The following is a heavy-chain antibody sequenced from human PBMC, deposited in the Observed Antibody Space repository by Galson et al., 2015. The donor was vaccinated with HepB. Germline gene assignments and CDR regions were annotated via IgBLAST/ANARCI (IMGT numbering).Heavy chain of an antibody. CDR2: ISWDNGNI. J-gene: IGHJ4*02. D-gene: IGHD3-10*01. CDR3: ARGSRELDY. CDR1: GFRIEDLA. V-gene: IGHV3-9*01. Sequence: SLRLSCATSGFRIEDLAMHWVRQAPGKGLEWVSGISWDNGNIVYADSVRGRFTISKDNAKRALYLQMNSLTIEDTAFYYCARGSRELDYWGQGTLVTVSS.